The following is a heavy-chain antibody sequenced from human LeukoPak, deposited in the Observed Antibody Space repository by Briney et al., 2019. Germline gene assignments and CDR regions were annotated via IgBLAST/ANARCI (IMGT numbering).Heavy chain of an antibody. CDR1: GFTFGAYA. CDR3: TNLDDHPDDI. D-gene: IGHD3/OR15-3a*01. Sequence: GGSLRLSCTASGFTFGAYAMSWFRQAPGKGLEWVGFIRSKAYGGTSEYAASVKGRFTISRDDSKSIPYLQMNSLKTEDTAVYYCTNLDDHPDDIWGQGTMVTVSS. J-gene: IGHJ3*02. V-gene: IGHV3-49*03. CDR2: IRSKAYGGTS.